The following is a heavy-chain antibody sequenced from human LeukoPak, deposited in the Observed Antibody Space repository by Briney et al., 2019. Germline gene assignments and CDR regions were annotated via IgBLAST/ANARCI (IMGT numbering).Heavy chain of an antibody. J-gene: IGHJ4*02. CDR3: ARLGLGYDFWSGGTFDY. CDR1: GYSFTSYW. Sequence: GESLKISCKGSGYSFTSYWIGWVRQMPGKGLEWIGIIYPGDSDTRYSPSFQGQVTISADKSISTAYLQWSSLKASDTAMYYCARLGLGYDFWSGGTFDYWGQGTLVTVSS. CDR2: IYPGDSDT. D-gene: IGHD3-3*01. V-gene: IGHV5-51*01.